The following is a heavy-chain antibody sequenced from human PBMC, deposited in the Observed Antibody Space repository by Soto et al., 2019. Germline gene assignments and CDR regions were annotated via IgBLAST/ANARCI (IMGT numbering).Heavy chain of an antibody. Sequence: SETLSLTCTVSGGSISSGDYYWSWIRQPPGKGLGWIGYIYYSGSTYYNPSLKSRVTISVDTSKNQFSLKLSSVTAADTAVYYCAREYTLTTVTWNYSDYWGQGTLVTVSS. J-gene: IGHJ4*02. CDR3: AREYTLTTVTWNYSDY. D-gene: IGHD4-17*01. CDR2: IYYSGST. CDR1: GGSISSGDYY. V-gene: IGHV4-30-4*01.